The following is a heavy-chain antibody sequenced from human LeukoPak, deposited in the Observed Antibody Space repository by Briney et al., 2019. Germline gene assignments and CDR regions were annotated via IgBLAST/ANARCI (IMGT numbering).Heavy chain of an antibody. J-gene: IGHJ6*02. CDR1: GFTFSSYW. D-gene: IGHD2-8*02. CDR2: IKQDGSGK. CDR3: ARARRGGGVGYYYGMDV. Sequence: GGSLRLSCAASGFTFSSYWMSWVRQAPGKGLEWVANIKQDGSGKYYVDSVKGRFTISRDNAKNSLYLQMNSLRAEDTAVYYCARARRGGGVGYYYGMDVWGQGTTVTVSS. V-gene: IGHV3-7*01.